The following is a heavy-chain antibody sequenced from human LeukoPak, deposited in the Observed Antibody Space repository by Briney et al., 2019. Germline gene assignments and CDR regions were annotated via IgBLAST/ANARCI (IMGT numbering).Heavy chain of an antibody. CDR3: ARAWEGGGSYYYYYMDV. CDR2: IYYSGST. V-gene: IGHV4-39*07. J-gene: IGHJ6*03. CDR1: GGSISSSSYY. Sequence: SETLSLTCTVSGGSISSSSYYWGWIRQPPGKGLEWIGSIYYSGSTYYNPSLKSRVTISVDTSKNQFSLKLSSVTAADTAVYYCARAWEGGGSYYYYYMDVWGKGTTVTVSS. D-gene: IGHD3-16*01.